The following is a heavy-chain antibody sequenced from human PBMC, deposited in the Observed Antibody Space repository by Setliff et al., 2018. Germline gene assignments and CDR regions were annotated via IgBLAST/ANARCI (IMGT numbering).Heavy chain of an antibody. Sequence: ASVKVSCKASGYTFTSYGISWVRQAPGQGLEWMGWISAYNGNTNYAQKLQGRVTMTTDTSTSTAYMELSSLRSEDTAVYYCARVLFHCSSTSCYLDAFDIWGQGTMVTVSS. CDR2: ISAYNGNT. CDR1: GYTFTSYG. CDR3: ARVLFHCSSTSCYLDAFDI. V-gene: IGHV1-18*01. J-gene: IGHJ3*02. D-gene: IGHD2-2*01.